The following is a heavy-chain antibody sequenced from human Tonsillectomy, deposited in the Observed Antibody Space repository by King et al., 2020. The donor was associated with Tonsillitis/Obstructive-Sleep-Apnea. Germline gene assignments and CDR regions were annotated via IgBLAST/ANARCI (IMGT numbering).Heavy chain of an antibody. CDR1: GFTFEDYA. Sequence: DVQLVESGGGVVQPGGSLRLSCAASGFTFEDYAMHWVRQAPGKGLEWVSLIGADGGGTYYAVSVKGRFTISRDNSKNSLYLQMNSLRTEDTALYYCAREKPHNSGYAFDIWGQGTMVTVSS. J-gene: IGHJ3*02. D-gene: IGHD7-27*01. CDR3: AREKPHNSGYAFDI. CDR2: IGADGGGT. V-gene: IGHV3-43*02.